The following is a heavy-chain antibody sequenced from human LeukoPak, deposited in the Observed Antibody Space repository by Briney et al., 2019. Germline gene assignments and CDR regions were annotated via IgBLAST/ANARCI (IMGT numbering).Heavy chain of an antibody. Sequence: PGGSLRLSCAASGFIFKNHAMSWVRQAPGKGLEWVSATSGSGGTKFYADSVKGRFTISRDNSKDTLYLQMNSLRAEDTAICYCAKFPSYDSSGHDGFDVWGQGTRVTVSS. CDR1: GFIFKNHA. J-gene: IGHJ3*01. D-gene: IGHD3-22*01. CDR3: AKFPSYDSSGHDGFDV. V-gene: IGHV3-23*01. CDR2: TSGSGGTK.